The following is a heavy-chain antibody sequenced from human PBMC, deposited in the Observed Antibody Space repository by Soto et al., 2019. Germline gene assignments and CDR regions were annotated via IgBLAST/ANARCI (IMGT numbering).Heavy chain of an antibody. CDR3: ASTGCSSGWSPSNLHYGGNSGRRYFDY. CDR2: INPNSGGT. V-gene: IGHV1-2*02. CDR1: GYTFTGYY. D-gene: IGHD6-19*01. J-gene: IGHJ4*02. Sequence: ASVKVSCKASGYTFTGYYMHWVRQAPGQGLEWMGWINPNSGGTNYAQKFQGRVTMTRDTSISTAYMELSRLRSDDTAVYYCASTGCSSGWSPSNLHYGGNSGRRYFDYWGQGTLVTVSS.